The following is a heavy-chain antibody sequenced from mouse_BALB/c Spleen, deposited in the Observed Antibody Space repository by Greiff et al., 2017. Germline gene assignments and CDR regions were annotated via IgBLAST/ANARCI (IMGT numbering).Heavy chain of an antibody. J-gene: IGHJ4*01. Sequence: VQLQQSGPGLVQPSQSLSITCTVSGFSLTSYGVHWVRQSPGKGLEWLGVIWSGGSTDYNAAFISRLSISKDNSKSQVFFKMNSLQANDTAIYYCARNWGYYDAMDYWGQGTSVTVSS. D-gene: IGHD2-2*01. CDR1: GFSLTSYG. CDR3: ARNWGYYDAMDY. V-gene: IGHV2-2*02. CDR2: IWSGGST.